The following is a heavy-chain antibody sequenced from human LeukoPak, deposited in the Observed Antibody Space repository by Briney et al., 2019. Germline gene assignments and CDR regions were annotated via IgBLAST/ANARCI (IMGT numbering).Heavy chain of an antibody. D-gene: IGHD5-12*01. Sequence: GASVKVSCKASGYTFTSYGISWVRQAPGQGLEWMGWMSPNSGNTGYAQKFQGRVTMTRNTSISTAYMELSSLRSEDTAVYYCARGWSGYSGYDYEYYFDYWGQGTLVTVSS. V-gene: IGHV1-8*02. CDR2: MSPNSGNT. CDR3: ARGWSGYSGYDYEYYFDY. J-gene: IGHJ4*02. CDR1: GYTFTSYG.